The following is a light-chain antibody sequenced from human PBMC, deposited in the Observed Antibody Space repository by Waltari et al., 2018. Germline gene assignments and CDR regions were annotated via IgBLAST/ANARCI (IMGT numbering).Light chain of an antibody. J-gene: IGLJ3*02. CDR1: SSYVGFYNY. V-gene: IGLV2-14*01. Sequence: QSALTQPAPVSGAPGQSITIPCTGTSSYVGFYNYVSWYQQQPGKAPKLMIYDVSERPSGVSNRFSGSKSGNTASLTISGLQAEDEADYYCNSYAGSSSWVFGGGTKLTVL. CDR2: DVS. CDR3: NSYAGSSSWV.